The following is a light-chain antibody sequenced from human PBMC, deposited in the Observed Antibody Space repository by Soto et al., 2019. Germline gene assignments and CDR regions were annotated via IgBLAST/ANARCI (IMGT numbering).Light chain of an antibody. CDR2: EVN. CDR1: SSDVGGYKY. CDR3: SSYARRSLVL. Sequence: QSALTQAPSASGSPGQSVTIACTGTSSDVGGYKYDSWYQQHPRKAPKLMIYEVNKRPSGVPDRFSGSRSGRTASLAVSGRRADDEVDYFCSSYARRSLVLFGGGTQVPVL. V-gene: IGLV2-8*01. J-gene: IGLJ2*01.